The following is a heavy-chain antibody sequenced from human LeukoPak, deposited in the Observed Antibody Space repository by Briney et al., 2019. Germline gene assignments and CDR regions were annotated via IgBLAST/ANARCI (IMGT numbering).Heavy chain of an antibody. J-gene: IGHJ5*02. CDR2: ISYDGSNE. CDR3: ARSGDTNRNWFDP. V-gene: IGHV3-30-3*01. CDR1: GFTFSSYV. Sequence: GGSLRLSCAASGFTFSSYVMHWVRKPPGKGLEWVAVISYDGSNEHYVDSVKGRFTISRDNSKNTLYVQMNSLRAEDTAVYYCARSGDTNRNWFDPWGRGTLVTVSS. D-gene: IGHD1-14*01.